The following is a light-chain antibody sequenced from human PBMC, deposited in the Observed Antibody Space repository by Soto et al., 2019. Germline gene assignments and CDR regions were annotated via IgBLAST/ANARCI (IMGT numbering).Light chain of an antibody. Sequence: EIVLTQSPATLSLCPGEIATLSCRASQSVSSYLAWYQQKPGQAPRLLIYDASNRATGIPARFSGSGSGTDFTLTISSLEPEDFAVYYCQQRSNWPLTFGGGTKVEIK. CDR1: QSVSSY. CDR3: QQRSNWPLT. CDR2: DAS. J-gene: IGKJ4*01. V-gene: IGKV3-11*01.